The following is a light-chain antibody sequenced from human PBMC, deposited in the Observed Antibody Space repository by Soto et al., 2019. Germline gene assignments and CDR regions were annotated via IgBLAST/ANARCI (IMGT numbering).Light chain of an antibody. J-gene: IGKJ1*01. V-gene: IGKV3-20*01. Sequence: EIVLTQSPGTLSLSPGERATLSCRASQSVSNNYLAWYQQKPGQAPRLLIYGASNRATGIPDRFSGSGYGTDFTLTISRLEPEDFAVYYCQKYGSSGTFGQGTKVDIK. CDR1: QSVSNNY. CDR3: QKYGSSGT. CDR2: GAS.